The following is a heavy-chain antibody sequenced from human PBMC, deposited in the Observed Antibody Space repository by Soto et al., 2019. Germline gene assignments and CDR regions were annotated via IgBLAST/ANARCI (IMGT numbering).Heavy chain of an antibody. CDR2: ISADNINT. CDR3: ARCIQEDYYYGMDV. J-gene: IGHJ6*02. D-gene: IGHD5-18*01. CDR1: GYTFYSHS. Sequence: ASVKVSCKASGYTFYSHSISWVRQAPGQGLEWMGRISADNINTKYAQKFRGRATMTTDTSTSTVYMELRNLRSDDTAVYYCARCIQEDYYYGMDVWGQGTTVTVSS. V-gene: IGHV1-18*01.